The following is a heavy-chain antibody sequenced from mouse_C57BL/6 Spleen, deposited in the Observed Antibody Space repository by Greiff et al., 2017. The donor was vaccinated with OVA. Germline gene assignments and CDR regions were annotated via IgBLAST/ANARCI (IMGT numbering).Heavy chain of an antibody. CDR2: INYDGSST. CDR3: ASEGPYYGSFAY. CDR1: GFTFSDYY. J-gene: IGHJ3*01. Sequence: EVKVVESEGGLVQPGSSMKLSCTASGFTFSDYYMAWVRQVPEKGLEWVANINYDGSSTYYLDSLKSRFIISRDNAKNILYLQMSSLKSEDTATYYCASEGPYYGSFAYWGQGTLVTVSA. D-gene: IGHD1-1*01. V-gene: IGHV5-16*01.